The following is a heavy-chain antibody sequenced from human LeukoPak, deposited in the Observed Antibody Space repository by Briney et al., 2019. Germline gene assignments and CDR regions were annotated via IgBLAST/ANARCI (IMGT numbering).Heavy chain of an antibody. J-gene: IGHJ5*02. D-gene: IGHD6-6*01. Sequence: GVLRLSCAASGFTFSSYGMHWVRQAPGKGLEWVAFIRYDGSNKYYADSVKGRFTISRDNSKNTLYLQMNSLRAEDTAVYYCAKDSKGYSSSARNWFDPWGQGTLVTVSS. CDR3: AKDSKGYSSSARNWFDP. CDR2: IRYDGSNK. CDR1: GFTFSSYG. V-gene: IGHV3-30*02.